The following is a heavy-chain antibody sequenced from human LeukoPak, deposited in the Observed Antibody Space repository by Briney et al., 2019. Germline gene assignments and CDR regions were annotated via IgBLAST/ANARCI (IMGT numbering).Heavy chain of an antibody. J-gene: IGHJ4*02. CDR1: GGSFSGYY. CDR2: INHSGST. V-gene: IGHV4-34*01. D-gene: IGHD5-12*01. CDR3: ARGGYSGHDRPPEPISKNNFDY. Sequence: KPSETLSLTCAVYGGSFSGYYWSWIRQPPGKGLEWIGEINHSGSTNYNPSLKSRVTISVDTSKNQFSLKLSSVTAADTAVYYCARGGYSGHDRPPEPISKNNFDYWGQGTLVTVSS.